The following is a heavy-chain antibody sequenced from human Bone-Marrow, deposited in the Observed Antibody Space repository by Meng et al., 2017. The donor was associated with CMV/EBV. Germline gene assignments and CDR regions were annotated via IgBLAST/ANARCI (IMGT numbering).Heavy chain of an antibody. CDR3: ARDSAGRRELIRSTSPWA. D-gene: IGHD1-7*01. CDR1: GFTFSSYS. J-gene: IGHJ4*02. V-gene: IGHV3-21*01. Sequence: GESLKISCAASGFTFSSYSMNWVRQAPGKGLEWVSSISSSSSYIYYADSVKGRFTISRDNAKNSLYLQMDSLRAEDTAVYFCARDSAGRRELIRSTSPWAWGQGTLVTVSS. CDR2: ISSSSSYI.